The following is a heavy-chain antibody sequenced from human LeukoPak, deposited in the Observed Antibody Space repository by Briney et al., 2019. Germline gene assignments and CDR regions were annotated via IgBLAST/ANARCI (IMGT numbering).Heavy chain of an antibody. D-gene: IGHD2-2*02. CDR3: ARDPRYCSSTSCYTYYYYYMDV. J-gene: IGHJ6*03. Sequence: GRSLRLSCAASGFTFSSYGMHWVRQAPGKGLEWVAVISYDGSNKYYADSVKGRFTISRDNSKNTLYLQMNSLRAEDTAVYYCARDPRYCSSTSCYTYYYYYMDVWGKGTTVTVSS. CDR1: GFTFSSYG. V-gene: IGHV3-30*03. CDR2: ISYDGSNK.